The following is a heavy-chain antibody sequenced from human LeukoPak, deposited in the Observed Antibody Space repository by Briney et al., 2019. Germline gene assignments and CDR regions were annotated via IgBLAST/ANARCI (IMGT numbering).Heavy chain of an antibody. CDR3: ARHSDWQIDY. D-gene: IGHD6-19*01. J-gene: IGHJ4*02. V-gene: IGHV1-18*01. CDR2: ISGYSGST. CDR1: GYTFSSHG. Sequence: RRASVKVSCKASGYTFSSHGLNWVRQAPGQGLEWMRWISGYSGSTNYAQKFQGRVTVTPDTSTNTVYMELGSLTSDDTAVYYCARHSDWQIDYWGQGTLVTVSS.